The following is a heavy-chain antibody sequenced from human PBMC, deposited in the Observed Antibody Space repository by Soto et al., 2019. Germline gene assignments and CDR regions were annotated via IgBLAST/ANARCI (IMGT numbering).Heavy chain of an antibody. CDR3: ARGGYYDSSGYGAFDI. J-gene: IGHJ3*02. V-gene: IGHV4-30-2*01. Sequence: QLQLQESGSGLVKPSQTLSLTCAVSGGSISSGGYSWSWIRQPPGKGLEWIGYIYHSGSTYYNPSLNSRVTISVERSKNQFSLKLSSVTAADTAVYYCARGGYYDSSGYGAFDIWGQGTMVTVSS. CDR1: GGSISSGGYS. D-gene: IGHD3-22*01. CDR2: IYHSGST.